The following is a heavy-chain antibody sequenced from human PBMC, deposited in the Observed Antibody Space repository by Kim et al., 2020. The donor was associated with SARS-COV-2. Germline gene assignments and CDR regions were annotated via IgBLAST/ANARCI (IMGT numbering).Heavy chain of an antibody. V-gene: IGHV4-34*01. CDR1: GGSFSGYY. Sequence: SETLSLTCAVYGGSFSGYYWSWIRQPPGKGLEWIGEINHSGSTNYNPSLKSRVTISVDTSKNQFSLKLSSVTAAATAVYYCARGQGEWGFDISGYYPPF. CDR3: ARGQGEWGFDISGYYPPF. CDR2: INHSGST. D-gene: IGHD3-22*01. J-gene: IGHJ3*01.